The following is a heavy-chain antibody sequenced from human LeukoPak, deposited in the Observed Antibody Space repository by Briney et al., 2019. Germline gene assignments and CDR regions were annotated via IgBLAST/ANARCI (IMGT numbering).Heavy chain of an antibody. V-gene: IGHV4-34*01. CDR3: ARGSGLDIVVVPAVPKPYYYYMDV. J-gene: IGHJ6*03. CDR2: INHSGST. CDR1: GGSFSGYY. Sequence: KASETLSLTCAVYGGSFSGYYWSWIRQPPGKGLEWIGEINHSGSTNYNPSLKSRVTISVDTSKNQFSLKLSSVAAADTAVYYCARGSGLDIVVVPAVPKPYYYYMDVWGKGTTVTVSS. D-gene: IGHD2-2*03.